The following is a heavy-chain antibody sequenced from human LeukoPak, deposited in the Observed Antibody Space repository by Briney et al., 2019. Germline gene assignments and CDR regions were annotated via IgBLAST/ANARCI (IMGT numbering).Heavy chain of an antibody. V-gene: IGHV4-38-2*02. CDR2: IYHSGST. D-gene: IGHD4-17*01. Sequence: SETLSLTCTVSGYSISSGYYWGWIRQPPGKGLEWIGSIYHSGSTYYNPSLKSRVTISVDTSKNQFSLKLSSVTAADTAVYYCASPSPQDYGDYFNAFDIWGQGTMVTVSS. CDR1: GYSISSGYY. J-gene: IGHJ3*02. CDR3: ASPSPQDYGDYFNAFDI.